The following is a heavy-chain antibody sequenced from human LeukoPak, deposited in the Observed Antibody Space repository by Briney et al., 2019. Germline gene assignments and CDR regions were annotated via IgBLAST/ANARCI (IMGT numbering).Heavy chain of an antibody. D-gene: IGHD1-26*01. Sequence: SETLSLTCTVSGGSIGSSNYYWGWIRQPPGEGLEWIGSIYYSGSTYYNPSLKSRVTISVDTSKNQFSLKLSSVIAADTAVYYCARRNIVGRTGIYFDYWGQGTLVTVSS. CDR3: ARRNIVGRTGIYFDY. CDR1: GGSIGSSNYY. V-gene: IGHV4-39*07. CDR2: IYYSGST. J-gene: IGHJ4*02.